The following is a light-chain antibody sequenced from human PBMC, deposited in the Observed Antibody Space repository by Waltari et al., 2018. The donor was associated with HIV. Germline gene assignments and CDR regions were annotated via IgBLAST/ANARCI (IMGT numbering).Light chain of an antibody. CDR2: HDN. CDR3: QAWYHSDDPIF. CDR1: NIGTKR. Sequence: SYVLTQPPSVSVAPGKTATLTCGGDNIGTKRVQWYQQRPGQAPVLVVYHDNNRPSGVPERFSGSNSGDTATLTISRVEAGDEADYYCQAWYHSDDPIFFGGGTQLTVL. J-gene: IGLJ2*01. V-gene: IGLV3-21*03.